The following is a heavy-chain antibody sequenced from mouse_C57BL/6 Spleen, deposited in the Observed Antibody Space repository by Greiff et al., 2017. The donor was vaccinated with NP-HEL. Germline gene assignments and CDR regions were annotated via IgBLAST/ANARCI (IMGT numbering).Heavy chain of an antibody. Sequence: QVQLQQPGAELVRPGTSVKLSCKASGYTFTSYWLHWVKQRPGQGLVWIGVIDPSDSYTNYNQKFKGKATLTVDTSSSTAYMQLSSLTSEDSAVYYWAGLLAWFAYWGQGTLVTVSA. V-gene: IGHV1-59*01. J-gene: IGHJ3*01. CDR2: IDPSDSYT. CDR3: AGLLAWFAY. CDR1: GYTFTSYW.